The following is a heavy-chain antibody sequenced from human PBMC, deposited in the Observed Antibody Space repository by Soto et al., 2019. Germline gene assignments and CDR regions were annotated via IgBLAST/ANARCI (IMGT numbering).Heavy chain of an antibody. J-gene: IGHJ4*02. V-gene: IGHV1-18*01. D-gene: IGHD5-12*01. CDR2: ISAYNGNR. CDR1: GYSFTSYG. Sequence: QVKLVQSGAEVKKPGASVKVSCKASGYSFTSYGISWVRQAPGQGLEWMGWISAYNGNRKYAQKFQGRVTMTTDTSTRTAYMELRSLRSDDTAVYYCARDLGGFPDYWGQGTLVTVSS. CDR3: ARDLGGFPDY.